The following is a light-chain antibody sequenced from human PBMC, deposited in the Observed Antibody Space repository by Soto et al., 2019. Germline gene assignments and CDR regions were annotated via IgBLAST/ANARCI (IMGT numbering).Light chain of an antibody. CDR1: ESISRW. J-gene: IGKJ5*01. CDR3: QKYHGAPA. V-gene: IGKV1-27*01. CDR2: DAS. Sequence: DIQMTQSPSTLSASVGDRVTITCRASESISRWLAWYQQKPGKVLKLLIYDASTLQSGVPSRFSGSGSGTDFTLTISSLQPEDVATYYCQKYHGAPAFGQGTRLENK.